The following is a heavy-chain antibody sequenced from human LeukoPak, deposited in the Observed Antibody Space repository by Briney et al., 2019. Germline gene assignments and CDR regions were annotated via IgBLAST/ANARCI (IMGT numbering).Heavy chain of an antibody. CDR1: GFIFTSTA. Sequence: GTSVNVSCKASGFIFTSTAVQWVRQARGQRLERIGWIVVGSGNTNYAQKFQERVTINRDMSTSTAYMELSSLRSEDTAVYYCAAPGSGWYLDAFDIWGQGTMVTVSS. D-gene: IGHD6-19*01. J-gene: IGHJ3*02. V-gene: IGHV1-58*01. CDR3: AAPGSGWYLDAFDI. CDR2: IVVGSGNT.